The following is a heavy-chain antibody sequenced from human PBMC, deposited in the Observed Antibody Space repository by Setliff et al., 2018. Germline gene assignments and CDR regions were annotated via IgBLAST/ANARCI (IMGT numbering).Heavy chain of an antibody. J-gene: IGHJ6*03. Sequence: GGSLRLSCAASGFTFGSLWMAWVRQTPGKGLEWVASINPGGSEKYYVDSVRGRFTISRDNARNSLSLQMNSLRSDDTAVYFCASIDWGENFYNMDVWGKGTTVTVSS. CDR1: GFTFGSLW. CDR3: ASIDWGENFYNMDV. V-gene: IGHV3-7*01. D-gene: IGHD7-27*01. CDR2: INPGGSEK.